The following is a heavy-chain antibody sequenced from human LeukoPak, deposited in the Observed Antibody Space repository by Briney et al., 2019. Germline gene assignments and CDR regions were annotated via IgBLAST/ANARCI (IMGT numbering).Heavy chain of an antibody. Sequence: ASVKVSCKAPGYTFTSYDINWVRQATGQGLEWMGWMNPNSGNTGYAQKFQGRVTITADESTSTAYMELSSLRSEDTAVYYCARVAFDIWGQGTTATVSS. CDR2: MNPNSGNT. V-gene: IGHV1-8*01. J-gene: IGHJ3*02. CDR1: GYTFTSYD. CDR3: ARVAFDI.